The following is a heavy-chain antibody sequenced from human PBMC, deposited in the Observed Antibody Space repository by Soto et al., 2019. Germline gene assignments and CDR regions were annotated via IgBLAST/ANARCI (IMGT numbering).Heavy chain of an antibody. CDR1: GDSMTTVVYY. J-gene: IGHJ4*02. CDR2: ISSSGST. V-gene: IGHV4-31*11. Sequence: QVQLKESGPGLVKPSQALSLTWAVSGDSMTTVVYYWTWIRQHPGQGLEWIGFISSSGSTYYSSSLKGRAAISADTSTNQFSLKLNSVTAANTAVYYCTRGDYWGQGTLVTVSS. CDR3: TRGDY.